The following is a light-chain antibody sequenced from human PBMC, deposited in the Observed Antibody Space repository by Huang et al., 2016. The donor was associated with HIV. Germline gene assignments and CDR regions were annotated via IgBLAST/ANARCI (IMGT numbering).Light chain of an antibody. V-gene: IGKV3-15*01. CDR2: GAS. J-gene: IGKJ2*01. CDR1: QSISSN. Sequence: EIVMTQSPATLFVSPGERATLSCRASQSISSNLAWYQQKPGQAPRVLIYGASTRASGVPARFSGAGSGTEFTLTISSLQSEDLAVYYCQQYDQWPPGYTFGQGTKL. CDR3: QQYDQWPPGYT.